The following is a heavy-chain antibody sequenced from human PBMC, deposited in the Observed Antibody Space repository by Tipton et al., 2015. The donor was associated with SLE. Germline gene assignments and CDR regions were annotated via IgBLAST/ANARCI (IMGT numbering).Heavy chain of an antibody. CDR1: GGSISSSSYY. Sequence: TLSLTCTVSGGSISSSSYYWSWIRQPAGKGLEWIGYIYTSGTTSYNPSLKSRVTISVDTSKNQFSLKLSSVTAADTAVYYCATIDPDGGGGVIPGDYWGQGTLVTVSS. D-gene: IGHD2-21*01. CDR2: IYTSGTT. J-gene: IGHJ4*02. CDR3: ATIDPDGGGGVIPGDY. V-gene: IGHV4-61*09.